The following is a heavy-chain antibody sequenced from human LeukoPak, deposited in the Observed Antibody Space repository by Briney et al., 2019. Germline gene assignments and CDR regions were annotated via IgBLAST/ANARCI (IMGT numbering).Heavy chain of an antibody. Sequence: SQTLSLTCAISGDSVSSHSVTWNWIRQSPSRGLEWLGRTYYRSTWYNDYALSVRGRITVNPDTSKNQFSLHLNSVTPEDTAVYYCARRLTQYDCFDPWGQGILVTVSS. CDR1: GDSVSSHSVT. V-gene: IGHV6-1*01. D-gene: IGHD2-2*01. CDR3: ARRLTQYDCFDP. CDR2: TYYRSTWYN. J-gene: IGHJ5*02.